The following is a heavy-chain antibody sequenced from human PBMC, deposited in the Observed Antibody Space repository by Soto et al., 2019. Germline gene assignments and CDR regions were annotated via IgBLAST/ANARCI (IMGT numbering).Heavy chain of an antibody. D-gene: IGHD4-17*01. CDR1: GFTFSSYS. CDR2: ISSSSSYI. Sequence: EVQLVESGGGLVKPGGSLRLSCAASGFTFSSYSMNWVRQAPGKGLEWVSSISSSSSYIYYAYSVKGRFTISRDNAKNSLYLQMNSLRAEDTAVYYCARDLGNDYGDYVYDYWGQGTLVAVSS. CDR3: ARDLGNDYGDYVYDY. V-gene: IGHV3-21*01. J-gene: IGHJ4*02.